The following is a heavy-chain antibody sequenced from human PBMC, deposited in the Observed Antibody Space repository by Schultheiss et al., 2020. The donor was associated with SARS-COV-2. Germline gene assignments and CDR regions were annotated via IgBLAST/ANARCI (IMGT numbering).Heavy chain of an antibody. J-gene: IGHJ6*02. CDR3: ARPVQPYYYYYGMDV. CDR1: GFTFSSYA. CDR2: IWYDGSNK. D-gene: IGHD5-18*01. Sequence: GGSLRLSCAASGFTFSSYAMHWVRQAPGKGLEWVAVIWYDGSNKYYADSVKGRFTISRDNSKNTLYLQMNSLRAEDTAVYYCARPVQPYYYYYGMDVWGQGTTVTVSS. V-gene: IGHV3-30*07.